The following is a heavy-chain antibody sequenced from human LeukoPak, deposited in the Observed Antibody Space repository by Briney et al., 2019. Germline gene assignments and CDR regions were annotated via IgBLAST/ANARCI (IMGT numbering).Heavy chain of an antibody. D-gene: IGHD5-12*01. Sequence: SETLSLTCTVSGGSISSSSYYWGWIRQPPGKGLEWIGSIYYSGSTYYNPSLKSRVTISVDTSKNQFSLKLSSVTAADTAVYYCARRVATACNWFDPWGQGTLVTVSS. CDR2: IYYSGST. CDR1: GGSISSSSYY. CDR3: ARRVATACNWFDP. J-gene: IGHJ5*02. V-gene: IGHV4-39*01.